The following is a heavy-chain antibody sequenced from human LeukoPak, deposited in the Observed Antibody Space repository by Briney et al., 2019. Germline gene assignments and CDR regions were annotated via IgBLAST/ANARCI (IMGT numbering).Heavy chain of an antibody. J-gene: IGHJ4*02. CDR3: ARLRATTVVGDFDY. V-gene: IGHV3-48*04. D-gene: IGHD4-23*01. Sequence: GGSLRLSCAASGFTFSSYSMNWVRQAPGKGLEWVSYISSSSSTIYYADSVKGRFTISRDNAKNSLYLQMNSLRAEDTAMYYCARLRATTVVGDFDYWGQGTLVTVSS. CDR1: GFTFSSYS. CDR2: ISSSSSTI.